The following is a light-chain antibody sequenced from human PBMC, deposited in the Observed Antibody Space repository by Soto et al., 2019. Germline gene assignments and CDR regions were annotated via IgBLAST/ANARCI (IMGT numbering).Light chain of an antibody. V-gene: IGKV1-9*01. CDR1: QDISDY. J-gene: IGKJ1*01. CDR3: QLLYSYPQT. Sequence: DIQLTQSPSFLSASVGERVTITCRASQDISDYLAWYQQKPGKAPKLLIYVASTLLSGVPSRFSGSGSGTEFTLTISSLQPEDSATYSCQLLYSYPQTFGQGTKVDIK. CDR2: VAS.